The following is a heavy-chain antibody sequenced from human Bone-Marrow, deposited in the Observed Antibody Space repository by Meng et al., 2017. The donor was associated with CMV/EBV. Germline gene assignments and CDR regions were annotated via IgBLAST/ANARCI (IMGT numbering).Heavy chain of an antibody. D-gene: IGHD1-26*01. CDR3: ARVGGSYYVYFDY. V-gene: IGHV3-21*01. CDR2: IDKSSTYI. CDR1: GFTFSNFT. J-gene: IGHJ4*02. Sequence: GGSLRLSCAASGFTFSNFTMNWVRQAPGKGLEWVSSIDKSSTYIYYADSLKGRFTISRGNARNSLYLQVNSLRAEDTAVYYCARVGGSYYVYFDYWGQGTLVTVSS.